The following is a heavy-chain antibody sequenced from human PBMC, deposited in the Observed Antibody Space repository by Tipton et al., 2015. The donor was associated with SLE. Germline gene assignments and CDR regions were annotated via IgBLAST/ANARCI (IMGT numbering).Heavy chain of an antibody. J-gene: IGHJ2*01. V-gene: IGHV4-4*07. CDR3: AREFLNPVTTVHYYFDL. D-gene: IGHD4-11*01. CDR1: GGSISSYY. Sequence: LRLSCTVSGGSISSYYLSWIRQPAGGGLEWIGRIYTNANTNYNPSITRRVAMSVDTSKNHFSLKLISVTAADTAVYYCAREFLNPVTTVHYYFDLWGRGTLVTVSS. CDR2: IYTNANT.